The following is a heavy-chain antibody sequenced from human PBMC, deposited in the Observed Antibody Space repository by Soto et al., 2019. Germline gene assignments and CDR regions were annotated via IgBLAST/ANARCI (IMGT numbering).Heavy chain of an antibody. CDR3: ARALGYCSGGSCYSETTFDY. J-gene: IGHJ4*02. Sequence: VASVKVSCKASGYTFTSYYMHWVRQAPGQGLEWMGIINPSGGSTSYAQKFQGRVTMTRDTSTSTVYMELSSLRSEDTAVYYCARALGYCSGGSCYSETTFDYWGQGTLVTVSS. V-gene: IGHV1-46*03. CDR1: GYTFTSYY. CDR2: INPSGGST. D-gene: IGHD2-15*01.